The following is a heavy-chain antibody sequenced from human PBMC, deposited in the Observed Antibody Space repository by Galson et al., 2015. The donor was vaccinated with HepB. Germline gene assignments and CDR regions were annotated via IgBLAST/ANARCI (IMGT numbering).Heavy chain of an antibody. Sequence: SETLSLTCTVSGGSISDYYWSWIRHPPGKGLEWIGYIYPSGRTDYNPSLNSRVTISVDTSKNQFSLKLSSVTAADTAVYYCARGLLYYGSGSYYYFDHWGQGTLVTVSS. CDR1: GGSISDYY. CDR2: IYPSGRT. CDR3: ARGLLYYGSGSYYYFDH. J-gene: IGHJ4*02. D-gene: IGHD3-10*01. V-gene: IGHV4-59*01.